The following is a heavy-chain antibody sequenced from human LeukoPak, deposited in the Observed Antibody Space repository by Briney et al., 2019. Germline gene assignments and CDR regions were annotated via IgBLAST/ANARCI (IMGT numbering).Heavy chain of an antibody. D-gene: IGHD1-14*01. J-gene: IGHJ4*02. V-gene: IGHV3-53*01. Sequence: PGGSLRLSCAASGFTVITNDMTWVRQAPGKGLEWVSVLYSDGNTKYADSVQGRFTISRDNSKNTLYLEMNSLSPDDTAVYYCARGVEPLAANTLAHRGQGTLVTVSS. CDR2: LYSDGNT. CDR3: ARGVEPLAANTLAH. CDR1: GFTVITND.